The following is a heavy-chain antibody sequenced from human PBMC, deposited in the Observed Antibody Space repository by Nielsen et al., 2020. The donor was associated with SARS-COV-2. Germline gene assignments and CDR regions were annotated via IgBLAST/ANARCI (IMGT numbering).Heavy chain of an antibody. CDR3: ASKLGHYDYGAREDFYYYYGMDV. J-gene: IGHJ6*02. D-gene: IGHD3-16*01. V-gene: IGHV7-4-1*02. CDR2: INTNTGNP. Sequence: WVRQAPGQGLEWMGWINTNTGNPTYAQGFTGRFVFSLDTSVSTAYLQISSLKAEDTAVYYCASKLGHYDYGAREDFYYYYGMDVWGQGTTVTVSS.